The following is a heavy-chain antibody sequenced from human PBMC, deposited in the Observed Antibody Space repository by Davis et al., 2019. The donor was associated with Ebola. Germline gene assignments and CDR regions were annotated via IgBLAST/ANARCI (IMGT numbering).Heavy chain of an antibody. CDR2: ISAYNGNT. V-gene: IGHV1-18*01. CDR1: GYTFTSYG. J-gene: IGHJ5*02. D-gene: IGHD2-15*01. CDR3: ARVKAGDCSGGSCLGRWFDP. Sequence: ASVKVSCKASGYTFTSYGIGWVRQAPGQGLEWMGWISAYNGNTNYAQKLQGRVTMTTDTSTSTAYMELRSLRSDDTAVYYCARVKAGDCSGGSCLGRWFDPWGQGTLVTVSS.